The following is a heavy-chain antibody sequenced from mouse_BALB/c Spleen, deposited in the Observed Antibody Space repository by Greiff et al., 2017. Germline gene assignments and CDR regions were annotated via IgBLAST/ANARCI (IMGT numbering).Heavy chain of an antibody. CDR2: IDPANGTT. CDR3: ASYYGSSDYYAMDY. V-gene: IGHV14-3*02. CDR1: GFNIKDTY. J-gene: IGHJ4*01. D-gene: IGHD1-1*01. Sequence: EVQLQQSGAELVKPGASVKLSCTASGFNIKDTYMHWVKQRPEQGLEWIGRIDPANGTTKYDPKFQGKATITADTSSNTAYLQLSSLTSEDTAVYYCASYYGSSDYYAMDYWGQGTSVTVSS.